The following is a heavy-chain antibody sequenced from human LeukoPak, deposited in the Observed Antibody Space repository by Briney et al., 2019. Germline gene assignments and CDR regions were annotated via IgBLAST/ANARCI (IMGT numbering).Heavy chain of an antibody. CDR3: ARGRDPYYGSGSSLNWFDP. D-gene: IGHD3-10*01. CDR1: GGSISSYY. V-gene: IGHV4-4*07. Sequence: PSETLSLTCTVSGGSISSYYWSWIRQPAGKGLEWIGRIYTSGSTNYNPSLKSRVTMSVDTSKNQFSLKLSSVTAADTAVYYCARGRDPYYGSGSSLNWFDPWGQGTLVTVSS. CDR2: IYTSGST. J-gene: IGHJ5*02.